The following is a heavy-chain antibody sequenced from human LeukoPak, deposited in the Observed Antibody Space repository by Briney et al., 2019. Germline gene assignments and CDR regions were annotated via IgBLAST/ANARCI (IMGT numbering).Heavy chain of an antibody. CDR3: ARHEYSSSYFDY. V-gene: IGHV4-59*01. CDR1: GGSISSYY. CDR2: IYYSGST. Sequence: SETPSLTCTVSGGSISSYYWSWIRQPPGKGLEWIGYIYYSGSTNYNPSLKSRVTISVDTSKNQFSLKLSSVTAADTAVYYCARHEYSSSYFDYWGQGTLVTVSS. D-gene: IGHD6-6*01. J-gene: IGHJ4*02.